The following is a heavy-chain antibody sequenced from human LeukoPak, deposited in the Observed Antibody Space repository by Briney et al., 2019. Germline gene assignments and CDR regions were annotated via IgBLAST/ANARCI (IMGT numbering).Heavy chain of an antibody. D-gene: IGHD2/OR15-2a*01. Sequence: PSETLSLTCTVSGGSITSYYWSWIRRPAGKGLEWIGRLYNTGSTNYNPSLKSRVTMSVDTSKNQFSLKLNSVTAADTAVYYCARAHEYYGGWFDPWGQGTLVTVSS. J-gene: IGHJ5*02. CDR1: GGSITSYY. V-gene: IGHV4-4*07. CDR2: LYNTGST. CDR3: ARAHEYYGGWFDP.